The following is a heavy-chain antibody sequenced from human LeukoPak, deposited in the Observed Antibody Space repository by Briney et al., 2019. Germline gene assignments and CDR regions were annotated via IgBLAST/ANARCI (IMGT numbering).Heavy chain of an antibody. CDR1: EYTFTGYY. J-gene: IGHJ5*02. V-gene: IGHV1-18*04. CDR3: ARDLRSAAAAWFDP. Sequence: ASVTVSCKASEYTFTGYYMHWVRQAPGQGLEWVGWINPNSGNTNYAQKLQGRVTMTTDTSTSTAYMELRSLRSDDTAVYYCARDLRSAAAAWFDPWGQGTLVTVSS. CDR2: INPNSGNT. D-gene: IGHD6-13*01.